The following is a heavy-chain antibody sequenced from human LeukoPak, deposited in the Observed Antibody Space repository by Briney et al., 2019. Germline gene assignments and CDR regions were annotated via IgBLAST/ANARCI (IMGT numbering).Heavy chain of an antibody. J-gene: IGHJ4*02. CDR2: IWYDGSNK. CDR3: ARVMKGSSWYWVNDY. Sequence: PGGSLRLSCAASGFTFRSYGMHWVRQAPGKGLKWGEVIWYDGSNKYYADSVKGRFTISRDNSKNTLYLQMNSLRAEDTAVYYCARVMKGSSWYWVNDYWGQGTLVTVSS. D-gene: IGHD6-13*01. V-gene: IGHV3-33*01. CDR1: GFTFRSYG.